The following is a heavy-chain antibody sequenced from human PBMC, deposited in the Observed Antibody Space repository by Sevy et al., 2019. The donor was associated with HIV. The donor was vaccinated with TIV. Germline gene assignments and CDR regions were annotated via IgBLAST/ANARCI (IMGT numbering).Heavy chain of an antibody. J-gene: IGHJ4*02. CDR3: ARDRAYSALDY. V-gene: IGHV3-7*01. CDR2: INEDGSRL. CDR1: GFTFSDSW. Sequence: QLGGPLRLSCVASGFTFSDSWMTWVRQAPGKGLERIAFINEDGSRLGYVDSVRGRFTISRENTKNSLYLQMNSLRAEDTAVYFCARDRAYSALDYWGQGTLVTVSS. D-gene: IGHD5-18*01.